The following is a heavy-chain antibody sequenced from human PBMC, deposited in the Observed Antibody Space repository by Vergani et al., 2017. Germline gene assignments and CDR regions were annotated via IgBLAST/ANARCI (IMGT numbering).Heavy chain of an antibody. CDR1: GYTFTYRY. CDR3: ARSVGGLPYCGGDCDSPKIDY. CDR2: ITPFNGNT. D-gene: IGHD2-21*02. V-gene: IGHV1-45*02. J-gene: IGHJ4*02. Sequence: QMQLVQSGAEVKKTGSSVKVSCKASGYTFTYRYLHWVRQAPGQALEWMGWITPFNGNTNYAQKFQDRVTITRDRSMSTAYMELSSLRSEDTAVYYCARSVGGLPYCGGDCDSPKIDYWGQGTLVTVSS.